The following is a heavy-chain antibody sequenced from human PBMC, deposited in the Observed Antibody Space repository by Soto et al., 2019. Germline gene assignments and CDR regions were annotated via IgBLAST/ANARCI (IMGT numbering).Heavy chain of an antibody. CDR1: GFTFNSYA. CDR2: ISGSGGTT. J-gene: IGHJ4*02. Sequence: EVQLLESGGGLVQPGGSLRLSCAASGFTFNSYAMSWVRQAPGKGPEWVSTISGSGGTTYYADSVKGPFTISRDNSKNSLYLQMNIVSAEDTVVYYCSSLCGSGSYLIDYWGQVTLVSVSS. D-gene: IGHD3-10*01. V-gene: IGHV3-23*01. CDR3: SSLCGSGSYLIDY.